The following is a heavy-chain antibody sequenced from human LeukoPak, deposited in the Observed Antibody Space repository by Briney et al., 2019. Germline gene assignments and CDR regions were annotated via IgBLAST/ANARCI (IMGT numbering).Heavy chain of an antibody. Sequence: PSETLSLTCTVSGGSISSGSYYWSWIRQPAGKGLEWIGRIYTSGSTNYNPSLKSRVTISVDTSKNQFSLKLSSVTAADTAVYYCTRGVALSDHGIIDSWGQGTLATVSS. J-gene: IGHJ4*02. V-gene: IGHV4-61*02. D-gene: IGHD1-1*01. CDR3: TRGVALSDHGIIDS. CDR1: GGSISSGSYY. CDR2: IYTSGST.